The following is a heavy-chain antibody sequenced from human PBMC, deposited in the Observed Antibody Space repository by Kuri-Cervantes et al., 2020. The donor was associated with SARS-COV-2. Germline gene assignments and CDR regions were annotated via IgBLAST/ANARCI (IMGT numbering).Heavy chain of an antibody. Sequence: GSLRLSCTVSGGSISSSSYYWGWIRQPPGKGLEWIGSIYYSGSTYYNPSLKSRVTISSDTSKKQFFLKLHSVTAADTAIYYCAREVRSSWPVFDSWGQGTLVTVSS. J-gene: IGHJ4*02. V-gene: IGHV4-39*07. CDR1: GGSISSSSYY. CDR2: IYYSGST. D-gene: IGHD6-13*01. CDR3: AREVRSSWPVFDS.